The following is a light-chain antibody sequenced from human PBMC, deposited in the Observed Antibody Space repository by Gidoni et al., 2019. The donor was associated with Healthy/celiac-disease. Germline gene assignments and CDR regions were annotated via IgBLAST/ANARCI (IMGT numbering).Light chain of an antibody. J-gene: IGKJ2*01. CDR2: CAS. Sequence: ELVMTHSPATLSVSPGERATLSCMASQSVSSNLAWYQQKPGQAPRLLIYCASTRDTGIPARFSGSGSGTEFTLTISSLQSEDLAVYYCQQYNNWPKTFXQXTKLEIK. CDR1: QSVSSN. V-gene: IGKV3-15*01. CDR3: QQYNNWPKT.